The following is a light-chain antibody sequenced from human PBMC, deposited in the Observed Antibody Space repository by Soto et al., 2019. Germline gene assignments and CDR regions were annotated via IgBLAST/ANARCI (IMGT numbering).Light chain of an antibody. CDR1: QSISSN. V-gene: IGKV1-39*01. Sequence: DIQMTQSPSSLSASVGDRVTITCRASQSISSNLNWYQQNPGKAPKLLIYAASNLQSGVPSRFSGSGSGTDFTLTISSLQPEDFATYYCQQSYSTLALTFGEGTKVEIK. J-gene: IGKJ4*01. CDR3: QQSYSTLALT. CDR2: AAS.